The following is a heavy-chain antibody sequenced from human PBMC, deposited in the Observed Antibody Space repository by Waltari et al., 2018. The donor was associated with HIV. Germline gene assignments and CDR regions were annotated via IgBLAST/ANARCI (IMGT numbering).Heavy chain of an antibody. Sequence: EVQVVESGGALVQPGGSLRLSCAASGFTFDDYWMTWVRQAPGKGLEWVASIKADGSDKTYVDAVKGRFSVSRDNAKISLYLQMSSLRVEDTALYLCARGSGYYFGSPYYFDSWGQGTLVTVSS. D-gene: IGHD3-22*01. J-gene: IGHJ4*02. CDR2: IKADGSDK. V-gene: IGHV3-7*01. CDR3: ARGSGYYFGSPYYFDS. CDR1: GFTFDDYW.